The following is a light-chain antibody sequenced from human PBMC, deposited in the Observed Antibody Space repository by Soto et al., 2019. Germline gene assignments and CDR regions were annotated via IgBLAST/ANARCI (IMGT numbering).Light chain of an antibody. CDR3: CSYAGSYKGYV. CDR2: DVS. CDR1: SSDVGGYNY. J-gene: IGLJ1*01. Sequence: QSALTQPRSVSGSPGQSVTTSCTGTSSDVGGYNYVSWYQQHPGKAPKLMIYDVSKRPSGVPDRFSGSKSGNTASLTISGLQAEDEADYYCCSYAGSYKGYVFGTGTKLTVL. V-gene: IGLV2-11*01.